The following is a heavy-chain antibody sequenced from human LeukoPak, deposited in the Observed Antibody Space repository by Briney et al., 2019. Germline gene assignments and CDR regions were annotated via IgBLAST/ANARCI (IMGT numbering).Heavy chain of an antibody. CDR3: TTGQSIAAAGDTFDY. CDR1: GFTFSSYA. D-gene: IGHD6-13*01. V-gene: IGHV3-15*01. CDR2: IKSKTDGGTT. Sequence: GSLRLSCAASGFTFSSYAMSWVRQAPGKGLEWVGRIKSKTDGGTTDYAAPVKGRFTISRDDSKNTLYLQMNSLKTEDTAVYYCTTGQSIAAAGDTFDYWGQGTLVTVSS. J-gene: IGHJ4*02.